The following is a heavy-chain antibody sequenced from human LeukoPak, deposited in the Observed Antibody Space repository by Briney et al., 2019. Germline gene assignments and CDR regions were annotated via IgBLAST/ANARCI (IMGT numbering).Heavy chain of an antibody. CDR1: GFTVSSNY. CDR3: ARDFNLSGGYYGMDV. V-gene: IGHV3-53*04. Sequence: PGGSLRLSCAASGFTVSSNYMSWVRQAPGKGLEWVSVIYSGGSTYYADSVKGRITTSTHNSKNTLYLQMNSLRAEDTAVYYCARDFNLSGGYYGMDVWGQGTTVTVSS. D-gene: IGHD3-10*01. J-gene: IGHJ6*02. CDR2: IYSGGST.